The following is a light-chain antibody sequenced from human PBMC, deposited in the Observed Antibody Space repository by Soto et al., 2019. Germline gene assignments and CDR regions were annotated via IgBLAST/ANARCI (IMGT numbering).Light chain of an antibody. CDR2: EIN. CDR3: SSFAGSNNFPYV. CDR1: SSDVGYYDY. J-gene: IGLJ1*01. V-gene: IGLV2-8*01. Sequence: QSVLTQPASVSGSPGQSITISCTGSSSDVGYYDYVSWYQQHPGKAPKLMIYEINKRPSGVPDRFSGSKSGNTASLTVSGFQAEDEADYYCSSFAGSNNFPYVFGTGTKVTVL.